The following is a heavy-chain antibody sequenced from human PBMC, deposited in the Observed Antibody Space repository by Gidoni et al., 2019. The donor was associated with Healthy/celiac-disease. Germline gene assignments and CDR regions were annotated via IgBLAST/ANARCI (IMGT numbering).Heavy chain of an antibody. D-gene: IGHD3-9*01. Sequence: QVQLQESGPGLVKPSQTLSLTCTVPGGSISSGSYYWSWIRQPAGKGLEWIGRIYTSGSTNYNPSLKSRVTISVDTSKNQFSLKLSSVTAADTAVYYCARGFLYDILTGYFFDYWGQGTLVTVSS. V-gene: IGHV4-61*02. CDR3: ARGFLYDILTGYFFDY. J-gene: IGHJ4*02. CDR1: GGSISSGSYY. CDR2: IYTSGST.